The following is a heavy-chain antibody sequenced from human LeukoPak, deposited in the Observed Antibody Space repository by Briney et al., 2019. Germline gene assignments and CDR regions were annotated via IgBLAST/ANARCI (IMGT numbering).Heavy chain of an antibody. CDR1: GYTFTSYY. CDR3: ARDVLLWFGEEDWFDP. D-gene: IGHD3-10*01. CDR2: INPSGGST. V-gene: IGHV1-46*03. J-gene: IGHJ5*02. Sequence: ASVKVSCKASGYTFTSYYMHWVRQAPGQGLEWMGIINPSGGSTSYAQKFQGRVTMTRDTSTSTVYMELSSLRSEDTAVYYCARDVLLWFGEEDWFDPWAREPWSPSPQ.